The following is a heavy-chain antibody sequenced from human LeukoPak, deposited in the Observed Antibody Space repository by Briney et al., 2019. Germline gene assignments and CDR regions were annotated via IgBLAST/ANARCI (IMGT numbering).Heavy chain of an antibody. Sequence: GGTNYAQKFQGRVTMTRDTSISTAYMELSRLRSDDTAVYYCARDGRYCSSTSCHTGDWFDPWGQGTLVTVSS. J-gene: IGHJ5*02. V-gene: IGHV1-2*02. D-gene: IGHD2-2*02. CDR2: GGT. CDR3: ARDGRYCSSTSCHTGDWFDP.